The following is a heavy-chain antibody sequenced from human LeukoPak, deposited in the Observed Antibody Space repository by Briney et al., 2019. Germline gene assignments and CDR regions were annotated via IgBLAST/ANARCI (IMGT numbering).Heavy chain of an antibody. CDR2: IGGSGGNT. CDR1: GFTFSSYA. CDR3: AKGGSRDHGDSTTFDY. Sequence: GGSLRLSCGASGFTFSSYAMSWVRQAPGKGLEWVSTIGGSGGNTYYADSVQGRFTISRDNSKNTLYLQTNSLRAEDTAVYYCAKGGSRDHGDSTTFDYWGQGTLVTVSS. V-gene: IGHV3-23*01. D-gene: IGHD4-17*01. J-gene: IGHJ4*02.